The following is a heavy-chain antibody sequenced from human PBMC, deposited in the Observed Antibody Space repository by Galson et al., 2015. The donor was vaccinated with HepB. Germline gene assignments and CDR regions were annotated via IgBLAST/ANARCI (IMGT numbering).Heavy chain of an antibody. Sequence: SLRLSCAGSGFTFNNRWMHWVRQAPGKGLVWVSRIDSDGSSTKYADSVKGRFTISRDNAKNTLYLQMNSLRAEDTAVYYCVREGDRRLDVWGQGTTVTVSS. D-gene: IGHD2-15*01. CDR3: VREGDRRLDV. J-gene: IGHJ6*02. V-gene: IGHV3-74*03. CDR1: GFTFNNRW. CDR2: IDSDGSST.